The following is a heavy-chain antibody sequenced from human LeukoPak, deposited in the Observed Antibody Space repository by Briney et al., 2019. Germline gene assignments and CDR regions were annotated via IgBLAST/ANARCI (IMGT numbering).Heavy chain of an antibody. CDR3: AREYSRSDY. D-gene: IGHD5-12*01. J-gene: IGHJ4*02. CDR2: INHSGST. V-gene: IGHV4-34*01. Sequence: SETLSLTCAVYGGSFSGYYWSWIRQPPGKGLEWIGEINHSGSTNYNPSLKSRVTISVDTSKNQFSLKLSSVTAADTAVYYCAREYSRSDYWGQGTLVTVSS. CDR1: GGSFSGYY.